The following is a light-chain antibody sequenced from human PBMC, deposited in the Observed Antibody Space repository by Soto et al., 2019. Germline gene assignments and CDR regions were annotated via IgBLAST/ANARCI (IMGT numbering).Light chain of an antibody. V-gene: IGKV3-20*01. CDR3: QQYGSSPWT. CDR1: QSVSSSY. Sequence: EIVLTQSPGTLSLSPGERATLSCRASQSVSSSYLAGYQQKPGQAPRLLIYGASGRATGIPDRFSGSGSGTDFTLTISRLEPEDFAVYYCQQYGSSPWTFGRGTKVEIK. J-gene: IGKJ1*01. CDR2: GAS.